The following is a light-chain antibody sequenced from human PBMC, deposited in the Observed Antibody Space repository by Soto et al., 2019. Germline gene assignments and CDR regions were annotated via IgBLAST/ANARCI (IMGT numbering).Light chain of an antibody. CDR2: WAS. Sequence: VMTQSPLSLPVTLGQPSSISCSSSESLVHDDGNTYLAWYQQKPGQPPQLIIYWASTRESGVPERFSGSGSGTDFTLTISSLEAEDVAFYWCQQYFDVPFTFGGGTKV. J-gene: IGKJ4*01. V-gene: IGKV4-1*01. CDR1: ESLVHDDGNTY. CDR3: QQYFDVPFT.